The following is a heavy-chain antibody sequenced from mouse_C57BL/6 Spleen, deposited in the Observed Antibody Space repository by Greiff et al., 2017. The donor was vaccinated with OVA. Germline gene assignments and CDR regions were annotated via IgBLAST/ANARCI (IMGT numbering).Heavy chain of an antibody. CDR1: GYTFTDYY. CDR3: ARRTFYYDYEDY. Sequence: QVQLKESGPELVKPGASVKISCKASGYTFTDYYINWVKQRPGQGLAWIGWIYPGSGNTKYNEKFKGKATLTVDTSSSTAYMQLSSLTSEDSAVYFCARRTFYYDYEDYWGQGTTLTVSS. V-gene: IGHV1-84*01. CDR2: IYPGSGNT. J-gene: IGHJ2*01. D-gene: IGHD2-4*01.